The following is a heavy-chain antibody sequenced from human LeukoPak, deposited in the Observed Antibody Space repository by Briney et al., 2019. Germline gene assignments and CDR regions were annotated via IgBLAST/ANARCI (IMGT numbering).Heavy chain of an antibody. Sequence: PGGSLRLSCAASGFTFSSYTMRWVRQAPGKGLEWVSAISGSGDTTYSTDSVKGRFTISRDNSKNTLHLQMNSLRAENTAVYYCGKKVPAVWGSYFDYWGQGTLVTVSS. J-gene: IGHJ4*02. CDR1: GFTFSSYT. CDR3: GKKVPAVWGSYFDY. V-gene: IGHV3-23*01. CDR2: ISGSGDTT. D-gene: IGHD7-27*01.